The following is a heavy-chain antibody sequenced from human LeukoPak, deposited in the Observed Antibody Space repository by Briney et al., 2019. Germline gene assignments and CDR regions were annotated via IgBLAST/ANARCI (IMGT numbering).Heavy chain of an antibody. CDR2: IKQDGRET. Sequence: PGGSLRLSCAASGFAFSTCWMSWVRQAPGKGLEWVATIKQDGRETYYVDDVKGRFTISRDNAKNSLFLEMNSLSVEDTAVYYCASGSSPFDRWGQGTLVTVSS. D-gene: IGHD3-10*01. J-gene: IGHJ1*01. CDR3: ASGSSPFDR. CDR1: GFAFSTCW. V-gene: IGHV3-7*01.